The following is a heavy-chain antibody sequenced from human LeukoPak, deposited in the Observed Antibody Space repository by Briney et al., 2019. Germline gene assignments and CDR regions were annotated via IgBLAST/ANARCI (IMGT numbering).Heavy chain of an antibody. V-gene: IGHV4-59*08. J-gene: IGHJ4*02. CDR1: GGSISSYY. Sequence: SETLSLTCTVSGGSISSYYWSWIRQPPGKGLEWIGYVYYSGNTNYNPSLKSRVTISVDTSKTQFSLKLSSVTGADTAVYYCAXXXXGXXGXXXDFDYXXQGTLVTVSS. CDR2: VYYSGNT. CDR3: AXXXXGXXGXXXDFDY.